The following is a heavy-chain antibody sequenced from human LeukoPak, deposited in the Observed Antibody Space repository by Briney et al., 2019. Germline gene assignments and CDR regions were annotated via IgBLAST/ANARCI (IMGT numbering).Heavy chain of an antibody. CDR2: IYAGGNT. Sequence: PGGSLRLSCAASGFIVGTNYMTWVRQAPGKGLEWVSMIYAGGNTYYRDSVKGRFTISRDSSKNTVFLHMRGLRDDDTAVYYCVGGHDLEFEFWGQGTLVIVSS. J-gene: IGHJ5*01. CDR3: VGGHDLEFEF. CDR1: GFIVGTNY. D-gene: IGHD4-23*01. V-gene: IGHV3-53*01.